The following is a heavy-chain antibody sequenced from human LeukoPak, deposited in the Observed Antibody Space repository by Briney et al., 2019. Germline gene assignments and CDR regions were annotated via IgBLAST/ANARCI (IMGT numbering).Heavy chain of an antibody. CDR2: VDYSGST. CDR3: ARLNGGN. J-gene: IGHJ4*02. CDR1: GGSITRYY. Sequence: SETLSLTCTVSGGSITRYYWSWIRRPPGKGLEWLAYVDYSGSTAYNPSHNGRIAISPDTSKNQFSLKLRSVTAADTAVYYCARLNGGNWGPGILVTVSS. V-gene: IGHV4-59*08. D-gene: IGHD4-23*01.